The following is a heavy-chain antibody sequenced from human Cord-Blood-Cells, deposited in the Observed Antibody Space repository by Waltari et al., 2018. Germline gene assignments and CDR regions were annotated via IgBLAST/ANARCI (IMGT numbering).Heavy chain of an antibody. CDR3: ARDRGYCSSTSCYDAFDI. J-gene: IGHJ3*02. V-gene: IGHV3-48*02. CDR1: GFTFSSYS. Sequence: EVQLVESGGGLVQPGGSLRLSCAASGFTFSSYSMNWVRQAPGKGLEWVSYISSSSSTIYYADSVKGRFTISRDNAKNSLYLQMNSLRDEDTAVYYCARDRGYCSSTSCYDAFDIWGQGTMVTVSS. D-gene: IGHD2-2*01. CDR2: ISSSSSTI.